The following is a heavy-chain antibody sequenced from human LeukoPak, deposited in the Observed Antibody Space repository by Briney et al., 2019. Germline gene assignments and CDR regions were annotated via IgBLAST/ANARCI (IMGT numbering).Heavy chain of an antibody. Sequence: PRGSLRLSCAAPGFTFSRYDINWVRQAPGKGLEWVSGISGSGDRTYYADSAKGRFTISRENSKNTLYLQINSLRAEDTAVYYCAKVPWGDTSRMVYWGQGTLVSVSS. V-gene: IGHV3-23*01. CDR3: AKVPWGDTSRMVY. J-gene: IGHJ4*02. D-gene: IGHD5-18*01. CDR1: GFTFSRYD. CDR2: ISGSGDRT.